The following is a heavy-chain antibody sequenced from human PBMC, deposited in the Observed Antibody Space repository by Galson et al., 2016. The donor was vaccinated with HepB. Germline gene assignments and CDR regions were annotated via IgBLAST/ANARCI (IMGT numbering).Heavy chain of an antibody. CDR1: GGSIRSNYY. Sequence: ETLSLTCTVSGGSIRSNYYWGWIRQPPGQGLEWIGSIHYGGTTQYNPSLKSRVTMTVDTSKNQFSLNLGSVTAADTALYYCATHKTGPTGSPFDYWGQGALVTVSS. J-gene: IGHJ4*02. CDR3: ATHKTGPTGSPFDY. D-gene: IGHD1-7*01. CDR2: IHYGGTT. V-gene: IGHV4-39*01.